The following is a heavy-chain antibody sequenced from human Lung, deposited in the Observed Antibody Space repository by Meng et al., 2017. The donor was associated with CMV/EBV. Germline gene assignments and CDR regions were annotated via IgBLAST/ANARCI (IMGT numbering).Heavy chain of an antibody. CDR2: VHHSRGT. CDR1: GGSISSGDFY. J-gene: IGHJ4*02. CDR3: AREPPDYCTSASCDYFDY. D-gene: IGHD2-2*01. Sequence: TLSLTXTVSGGSISSGDFYWTWIRQSPGKGLEWIGYVHHSRGTYYNPSLRSRVVISAETSKNQFSLRLTSVTAADTAMYYCAREPPDYCTSASCDYFDYWGQGTLVTVSS. V-gene: IGHV4-30-4*08.